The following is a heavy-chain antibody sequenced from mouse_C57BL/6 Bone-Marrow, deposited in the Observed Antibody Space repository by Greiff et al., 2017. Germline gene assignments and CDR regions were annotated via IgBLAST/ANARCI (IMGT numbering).Heavy chain of an antibody. V-gene: IGHV1-22*01. Sequence: EVKLQQSGPELVKPGASVKMSCKASGYTFTDYNMHWVKQSHGKSLEWIGYINPNNGGTSYNQKFKGKATLTVNKSSSTAYMELRSLTSEDSAVYYCAREGYYRYFDVWGTGTTVTVSS. J-gene: IGHJ1*03. CDR2: INPNNGGT. D-gene: IGHD2-2*01. CDR1: GYTFTDYN. CDR3: AREGYYRYFDV.